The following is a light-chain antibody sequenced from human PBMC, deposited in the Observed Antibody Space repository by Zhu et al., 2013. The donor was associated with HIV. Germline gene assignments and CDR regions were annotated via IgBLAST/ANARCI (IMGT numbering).Light chain of an antibody. CDR1: HDIGRY. V-gene: IGKV1-9*01. J-gene: IGKJ5*01. CDR3: QQYTSWPIT. CDR2: AAS. Sequence: DIQLTQSPSFLSASVGDRVTITCRASHDIGRYLAWYQQKPGKAPKLLIYAASTLQSGVPSRFSGSGSGTEFTLTISSLQSEDFAVYSCQQYTSWPITFGQGTRLEIK.